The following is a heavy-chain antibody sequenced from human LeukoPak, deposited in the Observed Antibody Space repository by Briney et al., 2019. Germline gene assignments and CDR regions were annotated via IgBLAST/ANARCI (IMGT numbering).Heavy chain of an antibody. V-gene: IGHV3-23*01. D-gene: IGHD6-19*01. Sequence: PGGSLRLSCAASGFTFSSYAMSWVRQAPGKGLEWVSAISGSGGSTYYADSVKGRFTISRDNSKNTLYLQMNSLRAEDTAVYYCAKDRSTGPYSSGSYSAEYFQHWGQGTLVTVSS. CDR2: ISGSGGST. J-gene: IGHJ1*01. CDR1: GFTFSSYA. CDR3: AKDRSTGPYSSGSYSAEYFQH.